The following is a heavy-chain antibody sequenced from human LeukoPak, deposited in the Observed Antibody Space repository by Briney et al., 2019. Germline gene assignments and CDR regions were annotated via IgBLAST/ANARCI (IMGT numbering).Heavy chain of an antibody. CDR1: GYTFTGYY. V-gene: IGHV1-2*02. J-gene: IGHJ6*02. D-gene: IGHD2-2*01. Sequence: ASVKVSCKSAGYTFTGYYMHWLRQAHGQGLELMGLINPNSDGTNYAQKFKGRVTMTRDTSISTAYMELSRLRSDDTAVYYCATDPGETVPAAKGPRGDYCYGMDVWGQGTTVTVSS. CDR3: ATDPGETVPAAKGPRGDYCYGMDV. CDR2: INPNSDGT.